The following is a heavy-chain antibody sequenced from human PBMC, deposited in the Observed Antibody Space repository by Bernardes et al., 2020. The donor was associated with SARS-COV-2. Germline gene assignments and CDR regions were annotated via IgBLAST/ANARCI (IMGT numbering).Heavy chain of an antibody. D-gene: IGHD6-19*01. V-gene: IGHV3-23*01. CDR3: ARISGLHYSYGMDV. CDR2: ISGSGGST. J-gene: IGHJ6*02. Sequence: GGSLRLSCAASGFTLSSYAMSWVRQAPGKVLEWVSTISGSGGSTYYADSVKGRFTISRDKSKKTLYLQMYSLRAEDTAVYYCARISGLHYSYGMDVWGQGTTVTVSS. CDR1: GFTLSSYA.